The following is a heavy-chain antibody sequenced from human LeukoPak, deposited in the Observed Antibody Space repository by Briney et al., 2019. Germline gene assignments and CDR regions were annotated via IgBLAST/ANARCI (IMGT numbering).Heavy chain of an antibody. Sequence: SETLSLTCAVSGASISGSGYYWGWIRQPPGKGLEWIGNIYSSGSTYYNASLQSRVTISIDTSKNQFSLKLSSVTPADTAVYYCARSSGYDILTSYSPASESWGPGTLVTVSS. CDR1: GASISGSGYY. J-gene: IGHJ5*02. V-gene: IGHV4-39*01. CDR3: ARSSGYDILTSYSPASES. CDR2: IYSSGST. D-gene: IGHD3-9*01.